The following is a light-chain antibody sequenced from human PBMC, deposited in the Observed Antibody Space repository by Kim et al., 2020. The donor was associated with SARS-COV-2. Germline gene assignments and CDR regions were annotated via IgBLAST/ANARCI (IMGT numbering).Light chain of an antibody. J-gene: IGLJ1*01. CDR2: DVS. CDR3: GSYPGRSTYV. Sequence: QSALTQAASVSGSPGQSITISCTGTSSDVGGYNYVSWYQQHPGKAPKLMIYDVSKRPSGVSNRFSGSKSGNTASLTISGLQAEDAADYYCGSYPGRSTYVFRTGTKVTVL. V-gene: IGLV2-14*01. CDR1: SSDVGGYNY.